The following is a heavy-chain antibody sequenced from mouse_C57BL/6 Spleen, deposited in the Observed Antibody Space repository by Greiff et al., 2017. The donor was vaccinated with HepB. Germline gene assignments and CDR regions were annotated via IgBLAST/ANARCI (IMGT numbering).Heavy chain of an antibody. CDR1: GFTFSDYG. Sequence: EVKLMESGGGLVKPGGSLKLSCAASGFTFSDYGMHWVRQAPEKGLEWVAYISSGSSTIYYADTVKGRFTISRDNAKNTLFLQMTSLRSEDTAMYYCARKYYDYDGGSFDYWGQGTTLTVSS. V-gene: IGHV5-17*01. J-gene: IGHJ2*01. CDR2: ISSGSSTI. D-gene: IGHD2-4*01. CDR3: ARKYYDYDGGSFDY.